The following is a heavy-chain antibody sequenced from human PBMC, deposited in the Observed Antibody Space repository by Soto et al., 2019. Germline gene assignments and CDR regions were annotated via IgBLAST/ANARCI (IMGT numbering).Heavy chain of an antibody. CDR3: ARNGYYAIDY. CDR1: GRSLSGDY. J-gene: IGHJ4*02. V-gene: IGHV4-34*01. Sequence: QVQLQQWGAGLLQPSETLSLTCGVHGRSLSGDYWSWIRRPPGKGLEWIVEINGNGNTNYTPSLKSRVTISADSSKSQFSLKVSSVTASDTAIYYCARNGYYAIDYWGQGILVTVSS. CDR2: INGNGNT. D-gene: IGHD2-8*01.